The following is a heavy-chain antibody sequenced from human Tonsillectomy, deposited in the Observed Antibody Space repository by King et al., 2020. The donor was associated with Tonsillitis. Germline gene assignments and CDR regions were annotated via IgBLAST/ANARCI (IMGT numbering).Heavy chain of an antibody. CDR3: AKDVFDSSGYYFDY. V-gene: IGHV3-23*04. CDR1: GFTFSSYA. Sequence: VQLVESGGGLVQPGGSLRLSCAASGFTFSSYAMNWVRQAPGKGLEWVSAISGPGGITYYADSVKGRFTISRDNSKNTLYLRMNSLRAEDTAVYYCAKDVFDSSGYYFDYWGQETLVTVSS. CDR2: ISGPGGIT. D-gene: IGHD3-22*01. J-gene: IGHJ4*02.